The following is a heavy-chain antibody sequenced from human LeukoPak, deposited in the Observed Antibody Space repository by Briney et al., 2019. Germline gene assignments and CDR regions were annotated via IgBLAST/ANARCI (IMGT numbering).Heavy chain of an antibody. CDR2: ISAYNGNT. CDR3: ARDRHIVVVVAAKVEAFDI. J-gene: IGHJ3*02. V-gene: IGHV1-18*01. D-gene: IGHD2-15*01. CDR1: GYTFTSYG. Sequence: ASVKVSCKASGYTFTSYGISWVRQAPGQGLEWMGWISAYNGNTNYAQKLQDRVTMTTDTSTSTAYMELRSLRSDDTAVYYCARDRHIVVVVAAKVEAFDIWGQGTMVTVSS.